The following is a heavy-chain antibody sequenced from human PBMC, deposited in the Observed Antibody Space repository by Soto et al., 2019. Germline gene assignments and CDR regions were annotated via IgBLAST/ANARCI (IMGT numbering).Heavy chain of an antibody. CDR2: IYYSVST. Sequence: SETLSLTCTVSGGSISSGDYYWSWIRQPPGKGLEWIGYIYYSVSTYYNSSLKSRVTISVDTSKNQFSLKLSSVTAADTAVYYCARGHPGPDKDPDSSGYYYDYWGQGTLVTVSS. J-gene: IGHJ4*02. V-gene: IGHV4-30-4*01. CDR1: GGSISSGDYY. D-gene: IGHD3-22*01. CDR3: ARGHPGPDKDPDSSGYYYDY.